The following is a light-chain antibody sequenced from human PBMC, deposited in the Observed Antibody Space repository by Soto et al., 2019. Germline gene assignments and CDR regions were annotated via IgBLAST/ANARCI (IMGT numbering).Light chain of an antibody. CDR3: QQSFTTPPT. CDR2: TAT. Sequence: DIQMTQSPSSLSASVGDRVTITCRASQSISNYLNWYQQRPGKAPKFLIYTATNLQSGVPSRFRGSGSGTDFTLTISSLHPEDFATYYCQQSFTTPPTFGQGTKVEIK. V-gene: IGKV1-39*01. CDR1: QSISNY. J-gene: IGKJ1*01.